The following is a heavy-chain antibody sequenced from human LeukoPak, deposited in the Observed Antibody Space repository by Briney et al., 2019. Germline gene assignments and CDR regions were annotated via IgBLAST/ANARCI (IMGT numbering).Heavy chain of an antibody. D-gene: IGHD6-19*01. J-gene: IGHJ4*02. CDR1: GGSISSYY. CDR3: ARDPGSGWYNQIDY. Sequence: SETLSLTCTVSGGSISSYYWSWIRQPAGKGLEWIGRIYTSGSTNYNPSLKSRVTMSVDTSKNQFSLKLSSETAADTAVYYCARDPGSGWYNQIDYWGQGTLVTVSS. CDR2: IYTSGST. V-gene: IGHV4-4*07.